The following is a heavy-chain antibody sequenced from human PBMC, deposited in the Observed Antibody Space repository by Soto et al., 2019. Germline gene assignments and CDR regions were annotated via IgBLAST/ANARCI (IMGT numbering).Heavy chain of an antibody. J-gene: IGHJ5*02. Sequence: GASVKVSCKASGYTFTSYAMHWVRQAPGQRLEWMGWINAGNGNTKYSQKFQGRVTITRDTSASTAYMELSSLRSEDTAVYYCTREDIVVVVAATLVPWGQGTLVTVS. CDR2: INAGNGNT. CDR3: TREDIVVVVAATLVP. CDR1: GYTFTSYA. V-gene: IGHV1-3*01. D-gene: IGHD2-15*01.